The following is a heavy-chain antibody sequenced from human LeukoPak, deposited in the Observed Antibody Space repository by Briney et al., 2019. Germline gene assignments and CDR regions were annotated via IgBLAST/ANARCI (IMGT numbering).Heavy chain of an antibody. D-gene: IGHD1/OR15-1a*01. CDR1: GSTFSSQA. CDR2: FTGSDGNI. J-gene: IGHJ5*02. V-gene: IGHV3-23*01. CDR3: AAGGGNTFNP. Sequence: PGGSLRLSCAASGSTFSSQALSWVRQAPGKRLEWVSSFTGSDGNIHYADSVKGRFTLSRDSSKETMYLQMISLRADDTATYYCAAGGGNTFNPWGQGILVTVSS.